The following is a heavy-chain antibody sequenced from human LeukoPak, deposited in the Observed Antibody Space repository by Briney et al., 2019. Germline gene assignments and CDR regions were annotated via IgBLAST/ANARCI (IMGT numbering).Heavy chain of an antibody. CDR3: ARGVKYYDFWSGYPAIYHDAFDI. V-gene: IGHV1-46*01. D-gene: IGHD3-3*01. CDR2: INPSGGST. J-gene: IGHJ3*02. Sequence: ASVKVSCKASGYTFTSYYMHWVRQAPGQGLEWMGIINPSGGSTSYAQKFQGRVTMTRNTSISTAYMELSSLRSEDTAVYYCARGVKYYDFWSGYPAIYHDAFDIWGQGTMVTVSS. CDR1: GYTFTSYY.